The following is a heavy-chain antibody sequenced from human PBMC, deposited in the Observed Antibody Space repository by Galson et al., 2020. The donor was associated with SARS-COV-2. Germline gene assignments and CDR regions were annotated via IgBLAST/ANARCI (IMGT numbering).Heavy chain of an antibody. CDR2: IYYSGST. V-gene: IGHV4-59*01. D-gene: IGHD2-21*02. CDR3: ARVGCGGDCPGKAMWYFDL. Sequence: SETLSLTCTVSGGSISSYYWSWIRQPPGKGLEWIGYIYYSGSTNYNPSLKSRVTISVDTSKNQFSLKLSSVTAADTAVYYFARVGCGGDCPGKAMWYFDLWGRGTLVTVSS. J-gene: IGHJ2*01. CDR1: GGSISSYY.